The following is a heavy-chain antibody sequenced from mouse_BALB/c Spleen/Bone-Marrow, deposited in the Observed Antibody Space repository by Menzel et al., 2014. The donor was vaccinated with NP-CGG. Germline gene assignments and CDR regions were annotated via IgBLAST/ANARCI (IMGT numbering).Heavy chain of an antibody. V-gene: IGHV2-6-7*01. CDR3: ARDSFLITRALDY. CDR1: GFSLTGYG. CDR2: IWGDGST. J-gene: IGHJ4*01. Sequence: VKVVDSGPGLVAPSQSLSITCTVSGFSLTGYGVSWVRQPPGKGLEWLGMIWGDGSTDYNSALKSRLSITKDNSKSQVFLKMSSLQTDDTARYYCARDSFLITRALDYWGQGTSATVSS. D-gene: IGHD2-4*01.